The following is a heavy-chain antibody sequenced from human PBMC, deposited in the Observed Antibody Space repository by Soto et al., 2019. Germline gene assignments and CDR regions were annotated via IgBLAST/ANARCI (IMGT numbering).Heavy chain of an antibody. V-gene: IGHV3-53*01. CDR1: GSTVSSNY. J-gene: IGHJ4*02. CDR3: ARGLGVAVAGTSGYFDY. D-gene: IGHD6-19*01. CDR2: IYSGGST. Sequence: EVQLVESGGGLIQPGGSLRLSCAASGSTVSSNYMSWVRQAPGKGLEWVSVIYSGGSTYYADSVKGRFTISRDKSKNTLYLQMNSLRAEDTAVYYCARGLGVAVAGTSGYFDYGGQGTLVTVSS.